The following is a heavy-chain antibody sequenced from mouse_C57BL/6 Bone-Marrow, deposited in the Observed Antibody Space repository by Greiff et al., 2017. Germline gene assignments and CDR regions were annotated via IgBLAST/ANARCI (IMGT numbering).Heavy chain of an antibody. CDR3: ARGGYWYFDV. CDR1: GFTFPGYW. V-gene: IGHV1-9*01. CDR2: ILPGSGSN. Sequence: QVQLKQSGAVLMKPGASVKLSCKATGFTFPGYWLEWVKQRHGHGLEWIGEILPGSGSNKSNEKFKGKATFTADTSTNTASMHLNSLTTEDSAIYFCARGGYWYFDVWGTGTTVTVSS. J-gene: IGHJ1*03.